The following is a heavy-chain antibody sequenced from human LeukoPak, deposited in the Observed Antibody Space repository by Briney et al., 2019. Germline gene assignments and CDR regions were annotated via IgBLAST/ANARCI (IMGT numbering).Heavy chain of an antibody. D-gene: IGHD4-17*01. Sequence: PGGSLRLXCVASGFTFSTYSMNWVRQAPGKGLEWVSSISSSSRHRYYADSVKGRFTISRDDAKNSVYLQMNSLRAEETAVYYCVRDFNTVTTAYLQHWGQGTLVTVSS. CDR2: ISSSSRHR. V-gene: IGHV3-21*01. J-gene: IGHJ1*01. CDR1: GFTFSTYS. CDR3: VRDFNTVTTAYLQH.